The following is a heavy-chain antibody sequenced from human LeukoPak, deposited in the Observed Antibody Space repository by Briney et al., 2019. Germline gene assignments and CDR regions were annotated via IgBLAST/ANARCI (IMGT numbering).Heavy chain of an antibody. D-gene: IGHD6-19*01. CDR2: IFSNDEK. CDR1: GFSLSNARMG. CDR3: ARIRGWQWPFIDY. V-gene: IGHV2-26*01. J-gene: IGHJ4*02. Sequence: TESGPTLVNPTETLTLTCTVSGFSLSNARMGVSWIRQPPGKALEWLAHIFSNDEKSYSTSLKSRLTISKDTSKSQVVLNMTNMDPVDTATYYCARIRGWQWPFIDYWGQGTLVAVSS.